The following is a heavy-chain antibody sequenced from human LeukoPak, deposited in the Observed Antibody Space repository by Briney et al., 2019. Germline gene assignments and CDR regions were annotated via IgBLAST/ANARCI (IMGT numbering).Heavy chain of an antibody. V-gene: IGHV3-23*01. CDR1: LLSSRRWA. CDR2: ISGSVSST. D-gene: IGHD6-13*01. CDR3: AKDDSSSCYGWFDA. J-gene: IGHJ5*02. Sequence: GGSLRLLCAVWLLSSRRWAQRGVTQTPGKGLEWVSGISGSVSSTYYADSVKGRFTISRDKSKNTLYLEMNSLRAEDTAIHYCAKDDSSSCYGWFDAWGQVTLVTVSS.